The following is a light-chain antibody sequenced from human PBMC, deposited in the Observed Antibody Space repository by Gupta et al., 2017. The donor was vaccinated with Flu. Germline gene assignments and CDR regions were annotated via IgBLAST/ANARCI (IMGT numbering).Light chain of an antibody. CDR3: QVWDSSSDHWL. CDR1: NIGSKS. Sequence: SYVLTQPPSVSVAPGQTARITCGGNNIGSKSVHWYQQKPGQAPVVVVFDDSDRPSGIPERFSGSNSGNTATLTISGVEAGDEADYYCQVWDSSSDHWLFGGGTKVTVL. V-gene: IGLV3-21*02. J-gene: IGLJ2*01. CDR2: DDS.